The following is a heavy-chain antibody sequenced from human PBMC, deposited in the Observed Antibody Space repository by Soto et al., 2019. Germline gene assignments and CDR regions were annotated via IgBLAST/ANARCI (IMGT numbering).Heavy chain of an antibody. V-gene: IGHV3-23*01. CDR3: AKDRQPDGLWPFDH. D-gene: IGHD2-8*01. CDR2: IYGNGGGI. J-gene: IGHJ4*02. CDR1: GFTFSTYA. Sequence: QPGGSLRLSCAASGFTFSTYAMNWVRQAPGKGLEWVSGIYGNGGGISYGDSVKGRFTISRDNSNNMLYLQMHSLRVEDTAVYYCAKDRQPDGLWPFDHWGQGTLVTVSS.